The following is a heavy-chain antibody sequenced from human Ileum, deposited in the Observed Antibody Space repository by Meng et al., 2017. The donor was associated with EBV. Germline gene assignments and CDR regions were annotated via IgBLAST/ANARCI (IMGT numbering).Heavy chain of an antibody. CDR1: GGSLNDYY. CDR3: ARYGRCNGNSFYCFDP. CDR2: IDKSGYT. D-gene: IGHD4-23*01. V-gene: IGHV4-34*01. Sequence: VSLQQWRPGLLKPSDHLSLICAVYGGSLNDYYWHWLRQPPGKGLEWIGEIDKSGYTKFNPSLSSRATISRDKSNNKFSLRLNSVTAADTALYYCARYGRCNGNSFYCFDPWGQGTLVTVSS. J-gene: IGHJ5*02.